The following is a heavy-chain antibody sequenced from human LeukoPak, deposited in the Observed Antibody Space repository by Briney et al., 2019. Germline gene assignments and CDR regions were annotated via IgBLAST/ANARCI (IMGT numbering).Heavy chain of an antibody. CDR2: ISAYNGNT. V-gene: IGHV1-18*01. Sequence: ASVKVSCKASGYTFTSYGISWVRQAPGQGLEWMGWISAYNGNTNYAQKLQGRVTMTTDTSTSTAYMELRSLRSDDTAVYYCARALLIAAAGKNDYWGQGTLVTVSS. CDR3: ARALLIAAAGKNDY. J-gene: IGHJ4*02. D-gene: IGHD6-13*01. CDR1: GYTFTSYG.